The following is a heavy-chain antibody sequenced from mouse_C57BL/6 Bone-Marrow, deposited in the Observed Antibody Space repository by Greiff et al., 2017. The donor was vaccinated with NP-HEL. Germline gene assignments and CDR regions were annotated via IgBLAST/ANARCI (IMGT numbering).Heavy chain of an antibody. J-gene: IGHJ1*03. CDR2: IHPSDSDT. CDR3: AIGEFITTVVSWYFDV. V-gene: IGHV1-74*01. D-gene: IGHD1-1*01. Sequence: QVQLQQPGAELVKPGASVKVSCKASGYTFTSYWMHWVKQRPGQGLEWIGRIHPSDSDTNYNQTFKGQATWTVDKSSSTAYMQLSSLTSEDSAVYYCAIGEFITTVVSWYFDVWGTGTTVTVSS. CDR1: GYTFTSYW.